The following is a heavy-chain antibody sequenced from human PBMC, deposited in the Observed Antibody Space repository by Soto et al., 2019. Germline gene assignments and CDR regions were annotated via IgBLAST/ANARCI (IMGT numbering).Heavy chain of an antibody. D-gene: IGHD3-3*01. CDR1: GFTFSSYS. V-gene: IGHV3-48*02. CDR2: ISSVSSTI. CDR3: ARESPIFGVAWDAFDI. Sequence: GGPLRLSCAASGFTFSSYSMNWVRQAPGKGQEWVSYISSVSSTIHYADSVKGRLTISRDNAKNSLFLQMNSLRDEDTAVYYCARESPIFGVAWDAFDIWGQGTMVTVSS. J-gene: IGHJ3*02.